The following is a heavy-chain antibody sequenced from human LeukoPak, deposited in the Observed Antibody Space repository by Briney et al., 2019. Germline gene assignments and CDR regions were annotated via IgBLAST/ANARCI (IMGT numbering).Heavy chain of an antibody. CDR1: GYTVTYYG. CDR3: ARGYRSSLSCYGPLLDH. Sequence: ASVKVSCKASGYTVTYYGITWVRQAPGQGLEWMGWISADTGNTNYAQKVQGRVTMTTDTSTRTAYMELRSLRSDDTAVYYCARGYRSSLSCYGPLLDHWGQGTLVTVSS. D-gene: IGHD2-2*01. J-gene: IGHJ4*02. V-gene: IGHV1-18*01. CDR2: ISADTGNT.